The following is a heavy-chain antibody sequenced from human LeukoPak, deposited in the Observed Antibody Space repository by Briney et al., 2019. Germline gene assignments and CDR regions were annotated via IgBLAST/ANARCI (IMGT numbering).Heavy chain of an antibody. CDR1: GFGFSYYG. J-gene: IGHJ4*02. CDR2: ISYDGSNK. CDR3: ARDLSGVTGYTYGRGIDY. D-gene: IGHD5-18*01. Sequence: PGGSLRLSCGASGFGFSYYGMHWVRQAPGKGLEWVAVISYDGSNKYYADSVKGRFTISRDNSKNTLFLQMNSLRADDTAVYYCARDLSGVTGYTYGRGIDYWGQGTLVTVSS. V-gene: IGHV3-30*03.